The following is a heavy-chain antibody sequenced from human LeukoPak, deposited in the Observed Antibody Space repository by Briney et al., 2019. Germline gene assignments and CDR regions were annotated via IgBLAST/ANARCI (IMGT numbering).Heavy chain of an antibody. J-gene: IGHJ4*02. V-gene: IGHV3-74*01. D-gene: IGHD6-19*01. Sequence: PGGSLRLSCAASGFTFSSYWMHWVRQAPGKGLVWVSRINSDGSNTIHADSVKGRFTISRDNAKNTLSLQMNSLRAEDTAVYYCARAVGLAFDYWGQGTLVTVSS. CDR2: INSDGSNT. CDR3: ARAVGLAFDY. CDR1: GFTFSSYW.